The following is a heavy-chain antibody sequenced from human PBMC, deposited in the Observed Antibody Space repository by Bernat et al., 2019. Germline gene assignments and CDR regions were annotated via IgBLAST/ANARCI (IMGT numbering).Heavy chain of an antibody. J-gene: IGHJ4*02. V-gene: IGHV1-69*06. Sequence: QVQLVQSGAEVKKPGSSVKVSCKASGGTFSSYAISWVRQAPGQGLEWMGGIIPIFGTANYAQKFQGRVTMTRNTSISTAYMELSSLRSEDTAVYYCARGGRTGTTWFHYWGQGTLVTVSS. CDR3: ARGGRTGTTWFHY. D-gene: IGHD1-7*01. CDR1: GGTFSSYA. CDR2: IIPIFGTA.